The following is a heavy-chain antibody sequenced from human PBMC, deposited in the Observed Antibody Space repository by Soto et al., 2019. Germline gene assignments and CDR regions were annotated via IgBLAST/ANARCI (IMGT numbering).Heavy chain of an antibody. J-gene: IGHJ4*02. Sequence: QVQLVESGGGVVQPGRSLRLSCAASGFTFSSYAMHWVRQDPGKGLEWVAVISYDGSNKYYADSVNGRFTISRDNSKNTLYLQMNSLRAEDTAVYYCARTPAAYSGSYYGFGDYWGQGTLVTVSS. V-gene: IGHV3-30-3*01. CDR1: GFTFSSYA. D-gene: IGHD1-26*01. CDR3: ARTPAAYSGSYYGFGDY. CDR2: ISYDGSNK.